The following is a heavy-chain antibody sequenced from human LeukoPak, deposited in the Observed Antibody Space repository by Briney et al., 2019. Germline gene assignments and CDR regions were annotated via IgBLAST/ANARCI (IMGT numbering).Heavy chain of an antibody. D-gene: IGHD6-19*01. CDR3: ARTRADSSGWYYFDY. Sequence: SETLSLTCTVSGGSISSYFWSWIRQPAGKGLEWIGRMHRSGSTNYNPSLKSRVTMSVDTSKNQFSLKLNSVTAADTAVYYCARTRADSSGWYYFDYWGQGTLVTVSS. J-gene: IGHJ4*02. V-gene: IGHV4-4*07. CDR2: MHRSGST. CDR1: GGSISSYF.